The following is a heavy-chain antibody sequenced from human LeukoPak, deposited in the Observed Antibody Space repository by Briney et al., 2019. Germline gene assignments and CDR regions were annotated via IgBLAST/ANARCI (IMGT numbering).Heavy chain of an antibody. CDR3: ARLNSGYYDY. CDR2: IYYSGST. CDR1: AGSISSYY. D-gene: IGHD3-22*01. J-gene: IGHJ4*02. Sequence: PSETLPLTCPVSAGSISSYYWSWIRQPPGKGREGIGYIYYSGSTNYNPSLKSRVTISVDTSKNQFSRKLSSVTAADTAVYYCARLNSGYYDYWGQGTLVTVSS. V-gene: IGHV4-59*08.